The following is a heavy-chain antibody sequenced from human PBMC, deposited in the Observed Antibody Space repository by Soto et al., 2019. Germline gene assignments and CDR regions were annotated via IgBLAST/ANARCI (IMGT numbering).Heavy chain of an antibody. J-gene: IGHJ1*01. D-gene: IGHD6-13*01. CDR3: ARITAASLGYFQH. Sequence: ASVKVSCKASGYTFTSYAMHWVRQAPGQRLEWMGWINAGNGNTKYSQKFQGRVTITRDTSASTAFMELSSLRSEDTAVYYCARITAASLGYFQHWGQGTLVTVS. CDR1: GYTFTSYA. CDR2: INAGNGNT. V-gene: IGHV1-3*01.